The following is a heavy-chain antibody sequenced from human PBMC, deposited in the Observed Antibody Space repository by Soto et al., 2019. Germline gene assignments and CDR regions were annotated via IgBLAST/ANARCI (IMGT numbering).Heavy chain of an antibody. CDR1: GFTFSSYA. CDR2: ISGSGGST. J-gene: IGHJ3*02. Sequence: EVQLLESGGGLVQPGGSLRLSCAASGFTFSSYAMSWVRQAPGKGLEWVSAISGSGGSTYYADSVKGRFTISRDNSKNTLYLQMNSLRAEDTAVDDGAKGRTILEWHDAFDIWCQGTMVTVSS. D-gene: IGHD3-3*01. CDR3: AKGRTILEWHDAFDI. V-gene: IGHV3-23*01.